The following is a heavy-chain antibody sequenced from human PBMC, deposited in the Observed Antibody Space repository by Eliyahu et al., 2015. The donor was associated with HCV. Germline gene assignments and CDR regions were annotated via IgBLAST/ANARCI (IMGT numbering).Heavy chain of an antibody. Sequence: QVQLQQWGAGLLKPSETLSLTCAVYGGSFSGYYWSWIRQPPGKGLEWIGEINHSGSTNYNPSLKSRVTISVDTSKNQFSLKLSSVTAADTAVYYCARGRLGIDWYFDLWGRGTLVTVSS. V-gene: IGHV4-34*01. CDR1: GGSFSGYY. J-gene: IGHJ2*01. CDR2: INHSGST. D-gene: IGHD7-27*01. CDR3: ARGRLGIDWYFDL.